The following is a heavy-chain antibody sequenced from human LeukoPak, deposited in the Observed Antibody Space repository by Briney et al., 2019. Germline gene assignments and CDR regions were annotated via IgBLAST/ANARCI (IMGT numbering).Heavy chain of an antibody. D-gene: IGHD6-13*01. J-gene: IGHJ4*02. Sequence: GGSLRLSCAASEFTFSSYGLHWVRQAPGKGLEWVAFIRYDGTNKYYADSVKGRFTISRDNSKNTLYLQMSSLRAEDMAVYYCEVAAAASSFDYWGQGTLGTVSS. CDR2: IRYDGTNK. V-gene: IGHV3-30*02. CDR3: EVAAAASSFDY. CDR1: EFTFSSYG.